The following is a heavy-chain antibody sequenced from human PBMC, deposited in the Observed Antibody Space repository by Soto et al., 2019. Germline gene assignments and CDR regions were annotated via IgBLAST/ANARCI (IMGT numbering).Heavy chain of an antibody. CDR2: IIPIFGTA. D-gene: IGHD2-15*01. CDR3: ARADCSGGSCYSFPGPNFDY. CDR1: GGTFSSYA. Sequence: ASVKVSCKASGGTFSSYAISWVRQAPGQGLEWMGGIIPIFGTANYAQKFQGRVTITADKSTSTAYMELSSLRSEDTAVYYCARADCSGGSCYSFPGPNFDYCGQGTLVTVSS. V-gene: IGHV1-69*06. J-gene: IGHJ4*02.